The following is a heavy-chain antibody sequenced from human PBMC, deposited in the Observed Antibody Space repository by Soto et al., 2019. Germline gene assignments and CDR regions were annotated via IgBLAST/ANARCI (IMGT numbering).Heavy chain of an antibody. D-gene: IGHD6-13*01. V-gene: IGHV5-51*01. CDR3: ARRARMEDQQQLGHYYYMDV. CDR2: IYPGDSDT. Sequence: GESLKISCKGSGYSFTSYWIGWVRQMPGKGLEWMGIIYPGDSDTRYSPSFQAQVTISADKSISTAYLQWSSLKASDTAMYYCARRARMEDQQQLGHYYYMDVWGKGTTVTVSS. J-gene: IGHJ6*03. CDR1: GYSFTSYW.